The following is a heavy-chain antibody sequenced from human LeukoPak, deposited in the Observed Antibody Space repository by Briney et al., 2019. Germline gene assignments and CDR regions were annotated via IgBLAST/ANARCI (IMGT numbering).Heavy chain of an antibody. CDR1: GFTSSGYA. Sequence: PGGSLRLSCAASGFTSSGYAIHWVRQAPGKGLEWVAVISHDGSNQYYADSVKGRFTISRDNSKNMLFLQMHSLRAEDTAVYYCARDRDNQYFDSWGQGTLVTVSS. J-gene: IGHJ4*02. D-gene: IGHD5-24*01. CDR3: ARDRDNQYFDS. CDR2: ISHDGSNQ. V-gene: IGHV3-30*04.